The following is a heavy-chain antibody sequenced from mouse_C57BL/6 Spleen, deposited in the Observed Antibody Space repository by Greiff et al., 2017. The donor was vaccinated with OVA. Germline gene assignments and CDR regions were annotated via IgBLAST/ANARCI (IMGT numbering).Heavy chain of an antibody. CDR1: GYTFTDYE. V-gene: IGHV1-15*01. CDR3: TRGAYYGSSHFDY. J-gene: IGHJ2*01. D-gene: IGHD1-1*01. Sequence: VQLQQSGAELVRPGASVTLSCKASGYTFTDYEMHWVKQTPVHGLEWIGAIDPETGGTAYNQKFKGKAILTADKSSSTAYMELRSLTSEDSAVYYCTRGAYYGSSHFDYWGQGTTLTVSS. CDR2: IDPETGGT.